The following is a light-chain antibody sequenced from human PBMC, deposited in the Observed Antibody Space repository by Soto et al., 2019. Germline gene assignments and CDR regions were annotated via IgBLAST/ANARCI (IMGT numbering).Light chain of an antibody. CDR1: QTIIRY. V-gene: IGKV1-39*01. Sequence: DIQMTQSPSSLSASVGDRVTITCRASQTIIRYLNWYQQKPGRAPNLLIYAASNLQSGVPSRFSSSASGTEFTLTISSLQPEDFATYYCQQSYSTLFSFGPGTKVEIK. CDR3: QQSYSTLFS. CDR2: AAS. J-gene: IGKJ3*01.